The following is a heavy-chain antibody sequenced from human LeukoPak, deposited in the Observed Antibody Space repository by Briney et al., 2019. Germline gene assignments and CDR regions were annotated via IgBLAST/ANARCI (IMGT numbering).Heavy chain of an antibody. J-gene: IGHJ4*02. D-gene: IGHD3-3*01. CDR2: INPNSGGT. Sequence: GASVKVSCKASGYTFTGYNMHWVRQAPGQGLEWMGWINPNSGGTNYAQKFQGRFTMTRDTSISTAYMELSRLRSDDTAVYYCASGSQTRGYDFWSGYYGGAVDYWGQGTLVTVSS. CDR1: GYTFTGYN. V-gene: IGHV1-2*02. CDR3: ASGSQTRGYDFWSGYYGGAVDY.